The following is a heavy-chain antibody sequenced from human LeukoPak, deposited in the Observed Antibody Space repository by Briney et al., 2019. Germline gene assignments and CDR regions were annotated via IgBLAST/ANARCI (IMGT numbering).Heavy chain of an antibody. V-gene: IGHV3-15*01. J-gene: IGHJ6*02. CDR3: ATHSGGSVLRYYGLDV. CDR1: GFTFSDFE. D-gene: IGHD2-15*01. Sequence: PGGSLRLSCAASGFTFSDFEMTWVRQAPGKGLEWVGRIKRKTDGGTSDYAAPVKGRFTISRDDSKNILYLHMNSLKTEDTAVYFCATHSGGSVLRYYGLDVWGQGTSVTVSS. CDR2: IKRKTDGGTS.